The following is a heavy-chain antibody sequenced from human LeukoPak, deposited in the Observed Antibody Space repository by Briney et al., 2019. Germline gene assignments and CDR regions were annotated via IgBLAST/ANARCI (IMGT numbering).Heavy chain of an antibody. CDR2: ISAYNGNT. V-gene: IGHV1-18*01. Sequence: GASVKVSCKASGYTFTTYGISWVRQAPGQGLEWMGWISAYNGNTNYAQRLQGRVTMTTDTSTSTAYMELRSLRSDDTAVYYCARKAAPLTTWDYWGQGTLVTVSS. D-gene: IGHD2-15*01. CDR1: GYTFTTYG. J-gene: IGHJ4*02. CDR3: ARKAAPLTTWDY.